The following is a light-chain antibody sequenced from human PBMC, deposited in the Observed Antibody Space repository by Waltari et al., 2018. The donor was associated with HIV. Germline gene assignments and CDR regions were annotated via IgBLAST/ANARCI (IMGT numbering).Light chain of an antibody. CDR3: QQYNNWPPWT. CDR1: QSITTK. Sequence: EIVMTQSPATLSVSPGERVTLPCRASQSITTKLAWYQQTPGPAPRLLIYGASTRAPGIPDRFSGRGSGTEFTLTISSLQSEDFAIYYCQQYNNWPPWTFGQGTKVEI. J-gene: IGKJ1*01. V-gene: IGKV3-15*01. CDR2: GAS.